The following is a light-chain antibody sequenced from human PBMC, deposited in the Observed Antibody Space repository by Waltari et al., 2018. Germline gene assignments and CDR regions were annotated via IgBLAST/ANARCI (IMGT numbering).Light chain of an antibody. J-gene: IGKJ1*01. CDR1: KDIRND. Sequence: AIQMTHSPSSLSASLGDRVTIPCRASKDIRNDVGWYQLEPGKAPKLLIYAASSLQSGVPSRFSGSGSGTDFTLSISGLQPEDFATYYCLQDYAYPWTFGQGTKVEIK. CDR2: AAS. CDR3: LQDYAYPWT. V-gene: IGKV1-6*01.